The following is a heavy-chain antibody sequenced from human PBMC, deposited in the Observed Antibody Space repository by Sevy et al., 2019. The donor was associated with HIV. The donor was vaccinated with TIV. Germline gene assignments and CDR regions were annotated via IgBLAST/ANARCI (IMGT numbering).Heavy chain of an antibody. CDR1: GFTFNSYA. CDR2: IRGSGGST. Sequence: GGSLRLSCAASGFTFNSYAMSWVRQAPGKGLEWVSAIRGSGGSTYYADAVKGRFAISRDNSKNMLYLKMNSLRAEATAVYYCAKASYPGDYDSAGVDYWGQGTLVTVSS. D-gene: IGHD4-17*01. CDR3: AKASYPGDYDSAGVDY. V-gene: IGHV3-23*01. J-gene: IGHJ4*02.